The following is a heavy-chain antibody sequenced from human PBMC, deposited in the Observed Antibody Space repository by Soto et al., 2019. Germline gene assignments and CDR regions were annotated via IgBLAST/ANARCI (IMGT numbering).Heavy chain of an antibody. CDR3: ARVPYSNGWYVMDY. CDR2: ISGSGVTI. CDR1: GFTFSSYE. J-gene: IGHJ4*02. Sequence: GSLRLSCAASGFTFSSYELNWVRRAPGKGLEWVSYISGSGVTIFYADSVKGRFTISRDNAKNSLSLQMNSLRAEDTAVYYCARVPYSNGWYVMDYWGQGTLVTISS. D-gene: IGHD6-19*01. V-gene: IGHV3-48*03.